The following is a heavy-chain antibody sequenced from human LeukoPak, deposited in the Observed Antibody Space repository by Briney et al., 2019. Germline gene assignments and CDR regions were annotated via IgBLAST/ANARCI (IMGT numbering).Heavy chain of an antibody. CDR3: ATGGYYDSGDYSGGYCDY. V-gene: IGHV3-23*01. CDR1: GFTFSSYA. J-gene: IGHJ4*02. CDR2: ISGSGGST. D-gene: IGHD3-22*01. Sequence: PGGSLRLSCAASGFTFSSYAMSWVRQAPGKGLEWVSAISGSGGSTYYADSVKGRFTISRDNSKNTLYLQMNSLRAEDTAVYYCATGGYYDSGDYSGGYCDYWGQGTLVTVSS.